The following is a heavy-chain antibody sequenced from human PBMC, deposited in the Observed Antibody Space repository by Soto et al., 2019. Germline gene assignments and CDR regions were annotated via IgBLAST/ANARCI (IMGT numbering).Heavy chain of an antibody. CDR1: GYTFTSYA. Sequence: QVQLVQSGAEEKKPGASVKVSCKASGYTFTSYAMHWVRQAPGQRLEWMGWINAGNGNTKYSQKFQGRVTISRXXSASTAYMELSSLRSEDTAVYYCARSIVVVTALDYWGQGTLVTVSS. J-gene: IGHJ4*02. CDR3: ARSIVVVTALDY. CDR2: INAGNGNT. D-gene: IGHD2-21*02. V-gene: IGHV1-3*05.